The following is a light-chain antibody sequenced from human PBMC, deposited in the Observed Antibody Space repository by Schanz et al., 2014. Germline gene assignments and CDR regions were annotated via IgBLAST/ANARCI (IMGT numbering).Light chain of an antibody. CDR3: QQYGNSPYT. CDR2: GAS. V-gene: IGKV3-20*01. Sequence: EIVLTQSPGTLSLSPGERATLSCRASQSVSSYLAWYQHKPGQAPRLLIHGASTRATGIPARFSGSGSGTDFTLTISRLEPEDFAVYYCQQYGNSPYTFGQGTKLEIK. J-gene: IGKJ2*01. CDR1: QSVSSY.